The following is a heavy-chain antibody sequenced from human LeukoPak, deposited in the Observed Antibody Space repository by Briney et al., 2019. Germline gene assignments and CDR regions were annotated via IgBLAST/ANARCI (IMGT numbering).Heavy chain of an antibody. D-gene: IGHD1-26*01. CDR2: MNPNSGNT. Sequence: GASVKVSCKASGYPFNTYDINWVRQATGQGLEWMGWMNPNSGNTNCAQKFKGRVTMTRDTAMGTAYMELSSLTSGDTAVYYCASEKWVKREGVYYYYGITVWGQGTTVTVSS. J-gene: IGHJ6*02. V-gene: IGHV1-8*01. CDR3: ASEKWVKREGVYYYYGITV. CDR1: GYPFNTYD.